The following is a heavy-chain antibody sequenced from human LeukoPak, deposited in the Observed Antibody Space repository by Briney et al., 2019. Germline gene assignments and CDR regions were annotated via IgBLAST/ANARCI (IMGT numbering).Heavy chain of an antibody. CDR3: VRDMGVAVAGEFDY. V-gene: IGHV3-48*01. CDR1: GFTFSTYN. J-gene: IGHJ4*02. Sequence: GGSLRLSCAASGFTFSTYNMNWVRQAPGKGLEWVSYIGGSHSAIYYADSVKGRFTISRDNAKNSLFLQMNSQRVDDTAVYYCVRDMGVAVAGEFDYWGQGTLVTVSS. CDR2: IGGSHSAI. D-gene: IGHD6-19*01.